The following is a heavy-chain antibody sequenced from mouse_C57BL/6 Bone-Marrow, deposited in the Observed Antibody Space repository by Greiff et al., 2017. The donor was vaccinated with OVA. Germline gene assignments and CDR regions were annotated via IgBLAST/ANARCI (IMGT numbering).Heavy chain of an antibody. CDR2: IRNKANNPAT. V-gene: IGHV6-6*01. CDR3: TSLYYGDY. Sequence: EVKLMESGGGLVQPGGSMKLSCAASGFTFSDAWMDWVRQSPEKGLEWVAEIRNKANNPATYYAESVKGRFTISRDDSKSSVYLQMNSLRAEDTGIYYCTSLYYGDYWGQGTSVTVSS. J-gene: IGHJ4*01. CDR1: GFTFSDAW. D-gene: IGHD1-1*01.